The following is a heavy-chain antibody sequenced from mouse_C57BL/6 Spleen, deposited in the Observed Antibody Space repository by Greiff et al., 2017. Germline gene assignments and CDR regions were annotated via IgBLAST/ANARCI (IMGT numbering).Heavy chain of an antibody. J-gene: IGHJ2*01. CDR3: ARDLYSNYPYYFDY. Sequence: QVQLQQSGPELVKPGASVKISCKASGYSFTSYYIHWVKQRPGQGLEWIGWIYPGSGNTKYNEKFKGKATLTADTSSSTAYMQLSSLTSEDSAVYYCARDLYSNYPYYFDYWGQGTTLTVSS. CDR2: IYPGSGNT. CDR1: GYSFTSYY. D-gene: IGHD2-5*01. V-gene: IGHV1-66*01.